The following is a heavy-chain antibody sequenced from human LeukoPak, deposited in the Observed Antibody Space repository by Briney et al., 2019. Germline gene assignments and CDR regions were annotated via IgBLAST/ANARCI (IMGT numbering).Heavy chain of an antibody. D-gene: IGHD5-18*01. V-gene: IGHV4-34*01. CDR3: ARRGYSYGSRSSSSRYYFDY. CDR2: INHSGST. CDR1: GGSFSGYY. Sequence: SETLSLTCAVYGGSFSGYYWSWIRQPPGKGLEWIGEINHSGSTNYNPSLKSRVTISVDTSKNQFSLKLSSVTAADTAVYYCARRGYSYGSRSSSSRYYFDYWGQGTLVTVSS. J-gene: IGHJ4*02.